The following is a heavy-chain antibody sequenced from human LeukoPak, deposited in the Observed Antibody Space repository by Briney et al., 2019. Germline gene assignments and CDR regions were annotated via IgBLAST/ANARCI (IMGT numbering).Heavy chain of an antibody. D-gene: IGHD3-10*01. CDR3: AKAMVRGVILPDYYHYYGMDV. J-gene: IGHJ6*02. CDR2: ISGSGGST. Sequence: PGGSLRLSCAASGFTFSSYAMSWVRQAPGKGLEWVSAISGSGGSTYYADSVKGRFTIFRDNSKNTLYLQMNSLRAEDTAVYYCAKAMVRGVILPDYYHYYGMDVWGQGTTVTVSS. V-gene: IGHV3-23*01. CDR1: GFTFSSYA.